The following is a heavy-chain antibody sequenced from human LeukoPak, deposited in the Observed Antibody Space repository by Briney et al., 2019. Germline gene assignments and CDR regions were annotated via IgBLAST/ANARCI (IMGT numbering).Heavy chain of an antibody. V-gene: IGHV3-7*04. CDR1: GFTFSTSW. CDR3: ARDWHFSLDV. CDR2: IKPDGSEI. Sequence: GRSLRLSCAASGFTFSTSWMAWVRQTPGKGLEWVANIKPDGSEIHYGDSVKGRFTISRDNARNSLNLQMDSLRVDDTAVYFCARDWHFSLDVWGQGTTVTVSS. J-gene: IGHJ6*02.